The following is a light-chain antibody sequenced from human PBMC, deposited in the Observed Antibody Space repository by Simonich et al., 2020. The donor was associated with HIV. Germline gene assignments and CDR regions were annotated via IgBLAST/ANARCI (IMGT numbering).Light chain of an antibody. CDR2: LGS. CDR3: MQALQTPPT. Sequence: DIVMTQSPLSLPVTPGEPASISCRSSQSLLHSNGYNCLDWYLQKPRQSPQLLIYLGSNRASGVPDRFSGIGSGTDFTLKISRVEAEDVGVYYCMQALQTPPTFGQGTKVEMK. V-gene: IGKV2-28*01. CDR1: QSLLHSNGYNC. J-gene: IGKJ1*01.